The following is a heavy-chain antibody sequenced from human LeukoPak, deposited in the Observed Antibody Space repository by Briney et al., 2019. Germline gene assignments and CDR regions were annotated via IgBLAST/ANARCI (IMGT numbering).Heavy chain of an antibody. V-gene: IGHV1-2*02. Sequence: ASVKVSCKASGYTFTGYYMNWVRQAPGQGLEWMGWINSDSGFTKYAQKFQGRVTMTRDTSITTVYMDLTRLTSDDTAVYYCARNFDMKGLDLWGQGTLVTVSS. CDR2: INSDSGFT. D-gene: IGHD3-9*01. CDR1: GYTFTGYY. CDR3: ARNFDMKGLDL. J-gene: IGHJ5*02.